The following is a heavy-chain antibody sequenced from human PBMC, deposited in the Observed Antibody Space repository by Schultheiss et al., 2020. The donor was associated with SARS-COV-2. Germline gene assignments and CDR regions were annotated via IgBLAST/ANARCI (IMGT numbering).Heavy chain of an antibody. CDR3: TREGPRMEWLFPKFDS. Sequence: GGSLRLSCAASGFTFSDYYMSWIRQAPGKGLEWVSYISSSSSYIYYADSVKGRFTISRDNAKNSLYLQMNSLRAEDTAVYYCTREGPRMEWLFPKFDSWGQGTLVTVSS. CDR2: ISSSSSYI. CDR1: GFTFSDYY. V-gene: IGHV3-11*06. J-gene: IGHJ4*02. D-gene: IGHD3-3*01.